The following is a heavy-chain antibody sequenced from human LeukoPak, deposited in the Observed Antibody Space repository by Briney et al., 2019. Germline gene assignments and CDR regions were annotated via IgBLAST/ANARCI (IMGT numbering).Heavy chain of an antibody. V-gene: IGHV3-9*01. Sequence: GGSLRLSCAASGFTFDDYAMHWVRQAPGKGLEWVSGITWNGGYMGYADSVKGRFTISRDNAKNSLYLQMNSLRAEDTALYYCAKGRSIYGGLADGGDYWGQGTLVTVSS. D-gene: IGHD3-16*01. J-gene: IGHJ4*02. CDR3: AKGRSIYGGLADGGDY. CDR1: GFTFDDYA. CDR2: ITWNGGYM.